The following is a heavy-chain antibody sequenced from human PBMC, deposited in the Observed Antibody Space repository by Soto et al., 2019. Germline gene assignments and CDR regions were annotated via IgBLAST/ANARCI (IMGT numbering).Heavy chain of an antibody. D-gene: IGHD6-6*01. CDR1: GYTFTSYY. V-gene: IGHV1-46*01. CDR3: ARTAAARLNWKFDY. CDR2: INPSVGSS. J-gene: IGHJ4*02. Sequence: ASVKVSCKASGYTFTSYYIHWVRQTPGQGLEWIGIINPSVGSSSYAQRIQDRVTMTSDTSTSTVYMELSSLRSEDTAMYYCARTAAARLNWKFDYWGQGTPVTVSS.